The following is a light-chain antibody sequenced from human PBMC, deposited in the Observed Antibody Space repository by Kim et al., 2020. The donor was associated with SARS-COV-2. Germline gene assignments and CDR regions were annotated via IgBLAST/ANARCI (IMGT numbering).Light chain of an antibody. CDR2: SIN. J-gene: IGLJ2*01. CDR1: TGAVTSGYY. Sequence: QAVVTQEPSLTVSPGGTVTLTCASSTGAVTSGYYTNWFQQKPGQAPRTLIHSINKKFSWTPARFSGSLLGGKAALTLSGAQPEDEADYYCLLYYCVDVLFGGGTQLTVL. CDR3: LLYYCVDVL. V-gene: IGLV7-43*01.